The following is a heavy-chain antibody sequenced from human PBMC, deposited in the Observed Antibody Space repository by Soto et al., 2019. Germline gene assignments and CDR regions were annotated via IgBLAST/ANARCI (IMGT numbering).Heavy chain of an antibody. D-gene: IGHD1-26*01. CDR2: FDPEDGET. J-gene: IGHJ4*02. CDR3: ATVTRFFGGAPFDY. V-gene: IGHV1-24*01. CDR1: GYTLTELS. Sequence: GASVKVSCKVSGYTLTELSMHWVRQAPGKGLEWMGGFDPEDGETIYAQKFQGRVTMTEDTSTGTAYMELSSLRSEDTAVYYCATVTRFFGGAPFDYWGQGTLVTVSS.